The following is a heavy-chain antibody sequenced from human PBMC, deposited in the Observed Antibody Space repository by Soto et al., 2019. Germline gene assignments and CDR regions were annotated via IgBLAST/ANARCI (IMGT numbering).Heavy chain of an antibody. CDR2: ISGSGGST. CDR3: AALSNWDAPN. J-gene: IGHJ4*02. Sequence: EVQLLESGGGLVQPGGSLRLSCAASGFTFSSYGMNWVRQAPGKGLEWISAISGSGGSTYYADSVKGRFTISRDNSKNTLYLQMNSMRAEDTAVYYCAALSNWDAPNWGQGSLVTVAS. V-gene: IGHV3-23*01. D-gene: IGHD1-1*01. CDR1: GFTFSSYG.